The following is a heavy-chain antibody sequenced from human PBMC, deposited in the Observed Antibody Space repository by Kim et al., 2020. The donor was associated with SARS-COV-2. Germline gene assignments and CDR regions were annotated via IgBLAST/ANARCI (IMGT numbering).Heavy chain of an antibody. CDR2: IDSSGNT. Sequence: SETLSLTCTVSGDSITSTNYSWGWIRQPPGKGLEWIVTIDSSGNTHYNASLKSRVTISADTSKDQFSLHLSSGTAADTALYWCAFAVSPRVPDSWGQGTLVTVSS. CDR3: AFAVSPRVPDS. V-gene: IGHV4-39*01. CDR1: GDSITSTNYS. J-gene: IGHJ4*02. D-gene: IGHD3-16*01.